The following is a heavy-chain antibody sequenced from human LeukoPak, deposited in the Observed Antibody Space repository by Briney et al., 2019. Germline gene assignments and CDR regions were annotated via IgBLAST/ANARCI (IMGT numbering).Heavy chain of an antibody. CDR3: ARGRSTGYPYYFEY. J-gene: IGHJ4*02. CDR1: GYTFTSYD. V-gene: IGHV1-8*03. D-gene: IGHD5-12*01. Sequence: ASVKVPCKASGYTFTSYDINWVRQATGQGLEWMGWMNPNSGSTGYAQKFQGRVTITRNTSISTAYMELSGLRSEDTAVYYCARGRSTGYPYYFEYWGQGTLVTVSS. CDR2: MNPNSGST.